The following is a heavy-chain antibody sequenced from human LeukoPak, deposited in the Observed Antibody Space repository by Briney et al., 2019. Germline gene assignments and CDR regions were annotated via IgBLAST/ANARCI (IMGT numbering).Heavy chain of an antibody. D-gene: IGHD3-16*01. CDR1: GYTFTSYG. CDR2: ISAYNGNT. CDR3: ARLLVGEYYFDY. V-gene: IGHV1-18*01. J-gene: IGHJ4*02. Sequence: ASVKVYCKASGYTFTSYGISWVRQAPGQGLEWMGWISAYNGNTNYAQKLQGRVTMTTDTSTSTAYMELRSLRSDDTAVYYCARLLVGEYYFDYWGQGTLVTVSS.